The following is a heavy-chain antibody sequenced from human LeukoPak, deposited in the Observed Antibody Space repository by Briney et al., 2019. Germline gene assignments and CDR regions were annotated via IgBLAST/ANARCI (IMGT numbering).Heavy chain of an antibody. J-gene: IGHJ4*02. CDR1: GFTFSSYG. CDR3: AKWGYCSSTTCLGAFDY. V-gene: IGHV3-30*02. D-gene: IGHD2-2*01. CDR2: IWYDGSNK. Sequence: PGGSLRLSCAASGFTFSSYGMHWVRQAPGKGLEWVAVIWYDGSNKYYADSVKGRFTISRDNSKNTLYLQMNSLRAEDTAVYYCAKWGYCSSTTCLGAFDYWGQGTLVTVSS.